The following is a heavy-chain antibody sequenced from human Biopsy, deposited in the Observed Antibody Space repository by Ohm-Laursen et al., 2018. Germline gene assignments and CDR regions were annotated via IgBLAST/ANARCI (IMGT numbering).Heavy chain of an antibody. CDR2: IYYSGTT. CDR1: DFPLSSGAFY. Sequence: TLSLTCRVSDFPLSSGAFYWSWIRQRPGKGLEWIGYIYYSGTTSFNPSLKSRVTMSVDTSANHFSLKLNSVTAADTALYYCARYPASTWTGYFESWGQGSLVTVSS. V-gene: IGHV4-31*03. D-gene: IGHD6-13*01. CDR3: ARYPASTWTGYFES. J-gene: IGHJ4*02.